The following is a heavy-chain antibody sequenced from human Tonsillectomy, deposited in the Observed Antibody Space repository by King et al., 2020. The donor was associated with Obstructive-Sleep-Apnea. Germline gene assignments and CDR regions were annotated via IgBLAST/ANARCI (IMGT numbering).Heavy chain of an antibody. J-gene: IGHJ4*02. CDR3: ARELTTYYYDSSGVYYNEVYFDY. CDR2: IYYSGST. V-gene: IGHV4-59*01. CDR1: GGSITSYY. Sequence: VQLQESGPGLVKPSETLSLTCNVSGGSITSYYWSWIRQPPGKGLEWIGYIYYSGSTNYNPSLESRVTISVDTSKNQFSLKLRAVTAADTAAYYCARELTTYYYDSSGVYYNEVYFDYWGQGTLVTVSS. D-gene: IGHD3-22*01.